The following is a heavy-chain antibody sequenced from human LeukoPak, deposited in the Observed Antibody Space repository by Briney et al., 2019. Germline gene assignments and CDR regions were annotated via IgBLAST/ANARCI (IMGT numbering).Heavy chain of an antibody. CDR3: ARDFIAAAYFG. CDR1: GGSISSSSYY. D-gene: IGHD6-13*01. Sequence: SETLSLTCTVSGGSISSSSYYWGWIRQPPGKGLEWIGSIYYSGSTYYNPSLKSRVTISVDTSKNQFSLKLSSVTAADTAVYYCARDFIAAAYFGWGQGTLVTVSS. J-gene: IGHJ4*02. V-gene: IGHV4-39*07. CDR2: IYYSGST.